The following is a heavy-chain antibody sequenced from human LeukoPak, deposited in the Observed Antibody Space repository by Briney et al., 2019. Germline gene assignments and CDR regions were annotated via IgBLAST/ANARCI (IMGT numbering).Heavy chain of an antibody. CDR2: INHSGST. D-gene: IGHD2-2*01. CDR3: ARAGDSLVFYYYMDV. Sequence: PSETLSLTCAVYGGSFSGYYWSWIRQPPGKRLEWIGEINHSGSTNYNPSLKSRVTISVDTSKNQFSLKLSSVTAADTAVYYCARAGDSLVFYYYMDVWGKGTTVTVSS. CDR1: GGSFSGYY. J-gene: IGHJ6*03. V-gene: IGHV4-34*01.